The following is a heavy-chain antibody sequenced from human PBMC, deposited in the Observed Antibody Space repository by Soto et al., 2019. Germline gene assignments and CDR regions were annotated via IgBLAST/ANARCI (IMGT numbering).Heavy chain of an antibody. CDR2: IWYDGSNK. D-gene: IGHD3-16*02. CDR1: RFTFSNYG. V-gene: IGHV3-33*01. Sequence: GALRLSCAASRFTFSNYGMHWVRQAPGKGLEWVAVIWYDGSNKYYADSVKGRFTISRDNSKNTLYLQMNSLRAEDTAVYYCARGEYDYVWGTYRYTNNWFDPWGQGTLVTVSS. J-gene: IGHJ5*02. CDR3: ARGEYDYVWGTYRYTNNWFDP.